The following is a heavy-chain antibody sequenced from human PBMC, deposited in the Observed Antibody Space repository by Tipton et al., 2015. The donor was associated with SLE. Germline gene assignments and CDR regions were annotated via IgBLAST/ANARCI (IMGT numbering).Heavy chain of an antibody. CDR2: ISSSSRYI. D-gene: IGHD1-1*01. CDR3: AKGLDGGYFDL. J-gene: IGHJ2*01. Sequence: SLRLSCAASGFIFSDYSMNWVRQAPGKGLEWVSSISSSSRYIYHAESLKGRFTISRDNAKSTLYLQMNSLRAEDTALYYCAKGLDGGYFDLWGRGTLVTVSS. CDR1: GFIFSDYS. V-gene: IGHV3-21*04.